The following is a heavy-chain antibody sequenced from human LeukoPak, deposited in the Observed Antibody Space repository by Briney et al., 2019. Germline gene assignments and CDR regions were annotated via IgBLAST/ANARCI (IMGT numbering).Heavy chain of an antibody. CDR1: GVTFSSYS. D-gene: IGHD3-3*01. CDR2: ISSSSSTI. Sequence: GGSLRLSCAASGVTFSSYSMNWIRQAPGKGLEWVSYISSSSSTIYYADSVKGRFTISRDNAKNSLYLQMNSLSAEDTAVYYCARDSVTIFGVVIDWGQGTLVTVSS. V-gene: IGHV3-48*01. CDR3: ARDSVTIFGVVID. J-gene: IGHJ4*02.